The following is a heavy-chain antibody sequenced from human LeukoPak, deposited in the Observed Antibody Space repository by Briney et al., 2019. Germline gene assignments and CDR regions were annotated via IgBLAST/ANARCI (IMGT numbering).Heavy chain of an antibody. CDR1: GFTFSDFG. CDR2: ITSSGSFI. D-gene: IGHD2-2*01. Sequence: PGGSLRLSCAASGFTFSDFGMNWVRQTPGKGLEWVSSITSSGSFINYADSVKGRFTISRDNAKNSLYLQMNSLGAEDTAVYYCVRGLGYCSSTRCSPGYYMDVWGKGTTVTVSS. J-gene: IGHJ6*03. V-gene: IGHV3-21*01. CDR3: VRGLGYCSSTRCSPGYYMDV.